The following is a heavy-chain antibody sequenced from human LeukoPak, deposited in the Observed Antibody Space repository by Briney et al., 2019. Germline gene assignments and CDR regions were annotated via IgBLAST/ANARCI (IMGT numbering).Heavy chain of an antibody. CDR1: GFTFSSLA. CDR2: ISGSGGST. J-gene: IGHJ3*02. CDR3: AKDPRWSSGWRSSNGDAFDI. V-gene: IGHV3-23*01. D-gene: IGHD6-19*01. Sequence: PGGSLRLSCAASGFTFSSLAMSWVRQAEGKGLEWVSAISGSGGSTYYADSVKGRFTISRDNSTNTLYLQMNSLRAEDTAVYYCAKDPRWSSGWRSSNGDAFDIWGQGTMVTVSS.